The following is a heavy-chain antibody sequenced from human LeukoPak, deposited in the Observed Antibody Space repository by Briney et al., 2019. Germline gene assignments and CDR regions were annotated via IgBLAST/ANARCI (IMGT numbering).Heavy chain of an antibody. CDR3: ARDFRDCSGGSCYSSVDY. CDR1: GYTFTSYY. Sequence: GASVKVSCKASGYTFTSYYMHWVRQAPGQGLEWMGIINPSGGSTSYAQKFQGRVTMTRDTSTSTVYMGLSSLRSEDTAVYYCARDFRDCSGGSCYSSVDYWGQGTLVTVSS. CDR2: INPSGGST. J-gene: IGHJ4*02. D-gene: IGHD2-15*01. V-gene: IGHV1-46*01.